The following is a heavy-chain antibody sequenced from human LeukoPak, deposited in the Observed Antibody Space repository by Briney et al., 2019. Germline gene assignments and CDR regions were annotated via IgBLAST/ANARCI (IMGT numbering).Heavy chain of an antibody. V-gene: IGHV4-59*08. CDR1: GGSISDYY. Sequence: SETLSLTCSVSGGSISDYYWGWIRQPPGKRLEWIGYMYFSGSTNYNPSLKSRVTISVDTSKNQFSLKLSSVTAADTAVYYCAVITWWGQGTLVTVSS. CDR2: MYFSGST. J-gene: IGHJ4*02. D-gene: IGHD2/OR15-2a*01. CDR3: AVITW.